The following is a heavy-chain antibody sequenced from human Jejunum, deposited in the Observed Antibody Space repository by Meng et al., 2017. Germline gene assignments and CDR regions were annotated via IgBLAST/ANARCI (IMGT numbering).Heavy chain of an antibody. CDR3: VRGEFAMLARFDF. V-gene: IGHV4-4*02. CDR2: IYNGGNT. J-gene: IGHJ4*02. Sequence: QVQLQESGRGLVKPSGTLSLTCAVSGGYINKENWWSWVRQSPERGLGWIGEIYNGGNTNYNPSLNRRVTMSVDESTNQMSLKLTSVTAADTAVYYCVRGEFAMLARFDFWGQGILVTVSS. D-gene: IGHD2-2*01. CDR1: GGYINKENW.